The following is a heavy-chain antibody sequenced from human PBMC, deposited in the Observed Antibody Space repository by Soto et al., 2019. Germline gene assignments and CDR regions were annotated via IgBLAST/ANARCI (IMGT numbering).Heavy chain of an antibody. CDR3: ARTGWGVVVAADY. J-gene: IGHJ4*02. CDR1: GFTFSSYS. D-gene: IGHD2-15*01. CDR2: ISSSSSYI. V-gene: IGHV3-21*01. Sequence: EVQLVESGGGLVKPGGSLRLSCAASGFTFSSYSMNWVRQAPGKGLEWVSSISSSSSYIYYADSVKGRFTISRDNAKNAVYLQMHSRRAEDTAVYYCARTGWGVVVAADYWGQGTLVTVFS.